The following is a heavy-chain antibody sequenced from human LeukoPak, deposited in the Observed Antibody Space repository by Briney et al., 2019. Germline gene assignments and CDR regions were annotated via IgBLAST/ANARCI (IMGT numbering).Heavy chain of an antibody. CDR2: INHSGST. Sequence: TTGGSLRLSCEASGVTFSSYVMSWIRQPPGKGLEWIGEINHSGSTNYNPSLKSRVTISVDTSKSQFSLKLSSVTAADTAVYYCARVGTTYYDFWSGYYMDYYGMDVWGQGTTVTVSS. V-gene: IGHV4-34*01. CDR3: ARVGTTYYDFWSGYYMDYYGMDV. CDR1: GVTFSSYV. J-gene: IGHJ6*02. D-gene: IGHD3-3*01.